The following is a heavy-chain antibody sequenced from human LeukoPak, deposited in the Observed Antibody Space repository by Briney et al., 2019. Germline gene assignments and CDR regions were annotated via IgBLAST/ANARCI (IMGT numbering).Heavy chain of an antibody. Sequence: PSETLSLTCTVSGGSISSSSYYWGWIRQPPGKGLEWIGSIYYSGSIYYNPSLKSRVTISVDTSKNQFSLKLSSVTAADTAVYYCARLSPYGDYLGYYYYYYMDVWGKGTTVTVSS. D-gene: IGHD4-17*01. CDR1: GGSISSSSYY. CDR3: ARLSPYGDYLGYYYYYYMDV. CDR2: IYYSGSI. V-gene: IGHV4-39*01. J-gene: IGHJ6*03.